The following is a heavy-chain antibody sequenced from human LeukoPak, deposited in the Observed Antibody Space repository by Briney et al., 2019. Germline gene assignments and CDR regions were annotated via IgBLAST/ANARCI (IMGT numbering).Heavy chain of an antibody. V-gene: IGHV4-30-4*08. J-gene: IGHJ6*03. CDR1: GGSISSGDYY. CDR2: IYYSGST. CDR3: ARGLGYSGYDWSPYYYYYYMDV. D-gene: IGHD5-12*01. Sequence: SETLSLTCTVSGGSISSGDYYWSWIRQPPGKGLEWIGYIYYSGSTYYNPSLKSRVTISVDTSKNQFSLKLSSVTAADTAVYYCARGLGYSGYDWSPYYYYYYMDVWGKGTTVTVSS.